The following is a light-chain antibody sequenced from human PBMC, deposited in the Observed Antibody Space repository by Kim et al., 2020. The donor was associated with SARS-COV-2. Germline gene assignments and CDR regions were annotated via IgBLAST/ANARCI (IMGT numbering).Light chain of an antibody. V-gene: IGKV3-20*01. CDR1: QSVSSNY. CDR3: QQYGNSPLT. J-gene: IGKJ4*01. CDR2: GAS. Sequence: APAERATLACRANQSVSSNYFTWYHQKPGQAPRLLLYGASLRATGVPARFSASGSGTDFTLTIDRLEPEDFVLYYCQQYGNSPLTFGGGTKVDIK.